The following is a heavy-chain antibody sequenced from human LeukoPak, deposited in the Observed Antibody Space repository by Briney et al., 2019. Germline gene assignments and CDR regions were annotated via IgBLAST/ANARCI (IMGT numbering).Heavy chain of an antibody. CDR3: AREIAQQLDY. J-gene: IGHJ4*02. CDR2: IKQDGSEK. V-gene: IGHV3-7*01. D-gene: IGHD6-13*01. Sequence: GGSLRLACAASGFTFSSYWMNWVRQAQGKGLEWEANIKQDGSEKYYVDSVKGRFIISRDDAKNSLFLQMNSLRAEDTAVYYCAREIAQQLDYWGQGTLVTVSS. CDR1: GFTFSSYW.